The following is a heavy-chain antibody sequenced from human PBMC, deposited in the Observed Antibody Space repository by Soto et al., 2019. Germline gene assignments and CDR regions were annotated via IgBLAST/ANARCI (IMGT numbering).Heavy chain of an antibody. V-gene: IGHV4-59*01. CDR2: IYYSGST. CDR3: ARDRFYSGYDPNSGMDV. CDR1: GGSISSYY. D-gene: IGHD5-12*01. J-gene: IGHJ6*02. Sequence: PSETLSLTCTVSGGSISSYYWSWIRQPPGKGLEWIGYIYYSGSTNYNPSLKSRVTISVDTSKNQFSLKLSSVTAADTSVYYCARDRFYSGYDPNSGMDVWGQGTTVTVSS.